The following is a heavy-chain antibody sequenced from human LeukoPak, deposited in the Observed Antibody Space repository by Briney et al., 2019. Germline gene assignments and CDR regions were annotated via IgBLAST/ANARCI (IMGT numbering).Heavy chain of an antibody. CDR2: ISSSGSNI. D-gene: IGHD6-13*01. Sequence: GGSLRLSCAASGFTLYSYEMNWVRQAPGKGLEWVSYISSSGSNIYYADSVKGRFTISRDNAKNSLYLQMNSLRAEDTAVYYCAGTYSSSWYFWYFQHWGQGTLVTVSS. J-gene: IGHJ1*01. CDR3: AGTYSSSWYFWYFQH. CDR1: GFTLYSYE. V-gene: IGHV3-48*03.